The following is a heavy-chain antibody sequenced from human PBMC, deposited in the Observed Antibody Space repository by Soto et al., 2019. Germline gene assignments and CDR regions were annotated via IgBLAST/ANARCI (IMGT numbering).Heavy chain of an antibody. D-gene: IGHD2-2*01. V-gene: IGHV1-8*01. CDR2: MNPNSGNT. CDR3: ARGRWEYQLLLIWYFDL. Sequence: QVQLVQSGAEVKKPGASVKVSCKASGYTFTSYDINWVRQATGQGLEWMGWMNPNSGNTGYAQKFQGRVTMTRNTSISTAYMDLSSLRSEDTAVYYCARGRWEYQLLLIWYFDLWGRGTLVTVSS. J-gene: IGHJ2*01. CDR1: GYTFTSYD.